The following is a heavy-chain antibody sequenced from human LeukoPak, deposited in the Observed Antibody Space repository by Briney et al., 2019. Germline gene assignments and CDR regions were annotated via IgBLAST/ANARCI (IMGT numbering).Heavy chain of an antibody. Sequence: ASVKVSCKASGYTFTSYGISWVRQAPGLGLEWMGWISAYDGNTNYARKLQGRVTMTTDTSTSTAYMELRSLRSDDTAVYYCARASLDSSGYYRYYYYYTDVWGKGTTVTVSS. CDR3: ARASLDSSGYYRYYYYYTDV. CDR2: ISAYDGNT. CDR1: GYTFTSYG. J-gene: IGHJ6*03. V-gene: IGHV1-18*01. D-gene: IGHD3-22*01.